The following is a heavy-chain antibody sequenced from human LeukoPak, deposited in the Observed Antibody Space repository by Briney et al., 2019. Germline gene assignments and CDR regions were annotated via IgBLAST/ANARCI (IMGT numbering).Heavy chain of an antibody. CDR1: GGSISSGDYY. CDR2: IYYSGST. J-gene: IGHJ5*02. D-gene: IGHD2-2*01. Sequence: PSQTLSPTCTVSGGSISSGDYYWSWIRQPPGKGLEWIGYIYYSGSTYYNPSLKSRVTISVDTSKNQFSLKLSSVTAADTAVYYCARVFVAPEPKVGLNWFDPWGQGTLVTASS. V-gene: IGHV4-30-4*08. CDR3: ARVFVAPEPKVGLNWFDP.